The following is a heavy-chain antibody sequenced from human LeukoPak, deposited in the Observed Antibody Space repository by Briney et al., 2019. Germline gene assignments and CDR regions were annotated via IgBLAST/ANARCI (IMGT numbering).Heavy chain of an antibody. Sequence: GGSLRLSCAASGFVFSNYVMSWVRQAPGKGLEWVAAITGSGGSTYHADSVKGRFTISRDNSQSTLFLQMNNLRAEDAAVYYCVKGSTNARPYYFDYWGQGALITVSS. CDR2: ITGSGGST. CDR1: GFVFSNYV. CDR3: VKGSTNARPYYFDY. V-gene: IGHV3-23*01. J-gene: IGHJ4*02. D-gene: IGHD2-8*01.